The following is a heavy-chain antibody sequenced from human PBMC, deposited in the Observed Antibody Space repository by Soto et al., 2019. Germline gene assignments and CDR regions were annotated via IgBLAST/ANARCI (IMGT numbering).Heavy chain of an antibody. CDR1: GGTFSSYA. J-gene: IGHJ6*02. D-gene: IGHD3-10*01. CDR3: ARGWFGELYYYYGMDV. CDR2: IIPIFGTA. V-gene: IGHV1-69*13. Sequence: SVKVSCKASGGTFSSYAISWVRQAPGQGLEWMGGIIPIFGTANYAQKFQGRVTITADESTSTAYMELSSLRSEDTAVYYCARGWFGELYYYYGMDVWGQGTTVTVPS.